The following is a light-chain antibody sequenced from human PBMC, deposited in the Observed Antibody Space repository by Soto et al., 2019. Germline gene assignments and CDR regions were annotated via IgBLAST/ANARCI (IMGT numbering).Light chain of an antibody. CDR1: QGISSY. V-gene: IGKV1-8*01. CDR3: QQYYSYTLT. J-gene: IGKJ3*01. Sequence: AIRMTQSPSSFSASTGDRVTITCRASQGISSYLAWYQQKPGKAPKLLIYAASTLQSGVPSRFSGSGSGTDFTLTISCMQSEDFATYYCQQYYSYTLTFGPGTKVDI. CDR2: AAS.